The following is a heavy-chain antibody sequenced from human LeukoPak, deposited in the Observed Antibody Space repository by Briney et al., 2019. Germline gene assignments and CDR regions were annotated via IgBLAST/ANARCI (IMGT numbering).Heavy chain of an antibody. CDR1: GFTFSSYA. CDR2: ISSNGGST. D-gene: IGHD3-22*01. CDR3: ARAHSSGYYFGSFDY. J-gene: IGHJ4*02. Sequence: GGSLRLSCAASGFTFSSYAMHWVRQAPGKGLEYVSAISSNGGSTYYANSVKGRFTISRDNSKNTLYLQVGSLRAEDMAVYYCARAHSSGYYFGSFDYWGQGTLVTVSS. V-gene: IGHV3-64*01.